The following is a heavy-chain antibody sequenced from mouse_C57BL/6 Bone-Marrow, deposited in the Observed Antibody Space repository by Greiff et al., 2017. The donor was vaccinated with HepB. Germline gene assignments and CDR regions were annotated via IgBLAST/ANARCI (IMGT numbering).Heavy chain of an antibody. Sequence: EVNVVESGEGLVKPGGSLKLSCAASGFTFSSYAMSWVRQTPEKRLEWVAYISSGGDYIYYADTVKGRFTISRDNASNTLYLQMSLLKSEDTAMYYCTRGYYYGSSLWGQGTSVTVSS. J-gene: IGHJ4*01. D-gene: IGHD1-1*01. CDR2: ISSGGDYI. V-gene: IGHV5-9-1*02. CDR3: TRGYYYGSSL. CDR1: GFTFSSYA.